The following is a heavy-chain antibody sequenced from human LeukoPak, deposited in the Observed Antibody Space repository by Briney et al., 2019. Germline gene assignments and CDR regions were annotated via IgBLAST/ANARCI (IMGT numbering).Heavy chain of an antibody. D-gene: IGHD1-14*01. CDR1: GYTFSNNW. J-gene: IGHJ3*02. CDR2: IYPRDSDT. CDR3: ARHVTTASAARGFDI. Sequence: GESLKISCKGSGYTFSNNWIVWVRQMPGKGLEWMGIIYPRDSDTRYSPSFQGQVTISADKSINTAYLQWSGLKASDTAVYYCARHVTTASAARGFDIWGQGTMVTVSS. V-gene: IGHV5-51*01.